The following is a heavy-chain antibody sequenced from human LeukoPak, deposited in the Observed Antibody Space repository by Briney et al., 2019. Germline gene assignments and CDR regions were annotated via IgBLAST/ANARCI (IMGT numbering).Heavy chain of an antibody. CDR2: ISSSSSYI. CDR3: ARNGQQWPVYSCDD. Sequence: GGSLRLSCAASGFTFSSYSMNWARQAPGKGLEWVSSISSSSSYIYYADSVKGRFTISRDNAKNSLYLQMNSLRAEDTAVYYCARNGQQWPVYSCDDWGQGTLVTVSS. D-gene: IGHD6-19*01. V-gene: IGHV3-21*01. J-gene: IGHJ4*02. CDR1: GFTFSSYS.